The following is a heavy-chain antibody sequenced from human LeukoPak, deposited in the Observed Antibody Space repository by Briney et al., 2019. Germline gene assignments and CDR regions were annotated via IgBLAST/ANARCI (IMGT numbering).Heavy chain of an antibody. CDR2: IYTSGIT. D-gene: IGHD3-16*01. CDR3: ARVLVLGELNWFDP. CDR1: GGAISSESYY. V-gene: IGHV4-61*02. Sequence: PSETLSLTCTVSGGAISSESYYWSWIRQPAGKGLEWIGRIYTSGITNYNPSLKSRVTISVDTSKSQFSLNLSSVTAADTAVYYCARVLVLGELNWFDPWGQGTLVPVSA. J-gene: IGHJ5*02.